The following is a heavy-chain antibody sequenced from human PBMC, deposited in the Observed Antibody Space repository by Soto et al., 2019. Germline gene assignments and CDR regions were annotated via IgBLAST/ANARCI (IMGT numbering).Heavy chain of an antibody. V-gene: IGHV4-30-4*01. CDR2: IYYSGST. CDR3: ARISDQYYYDSSGYYLGDY. D-gene: IGHD3-22*01. CDR1: GGSISSGDYY. J-gene: IGHJ4*02. Sequence: PSETLSLTCTVSGGSISSGDYYWSWIRQPPGKGLEWIGYIYYSGSTYYNPSLKSRVTISVDTSKNQFSLKLSSVTAADTAVYYCARISDQYYYDSSGYYLGDYWGQGTLVTVSS.